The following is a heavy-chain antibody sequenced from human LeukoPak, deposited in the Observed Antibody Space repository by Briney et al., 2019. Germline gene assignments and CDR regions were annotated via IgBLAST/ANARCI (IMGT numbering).Heavy chain of an antibody. CDR2: ISSSSSII. Sequence: GGSLRLSCAASGFTFSSYEMNWVRQAPGKGLEWVSYISSSSSIIYYADSVKGRFTISRDNAKNSLYLQMNSLRAEDTAVYYCARDRGGNSGGKNDLDIWGQGTVVTVSS. V-gene: IGHV3-48*01. CDR1: GFTFSSYE. D-gene: IGHD4-23*01. CDR3: ARDRGGNSGGKNDLDI. J-gene: IGHJ3*02.